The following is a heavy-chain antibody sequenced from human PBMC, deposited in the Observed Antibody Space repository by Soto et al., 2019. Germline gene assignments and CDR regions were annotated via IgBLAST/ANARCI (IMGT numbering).Heavy chain of an antibody. D-gene: IGHD3-10*01. CDR2: IYPGDSDT. V-gene: IGHV5-51*01. J-gene: IGHJ5*02. Sequence: GESLKISCKGSGYSFTSYWIGWVRQMPGKGLEWMGIIYPGDSDTRYSPSFQGQVTISADKSISTAYLQWSSLKASDTAMYYCARRKGNVRQCDNWFDPWGQGTLVTVSS. CDR1: GYSFTSYW. CDR3: ARRKGNVRQCDNWFDP.